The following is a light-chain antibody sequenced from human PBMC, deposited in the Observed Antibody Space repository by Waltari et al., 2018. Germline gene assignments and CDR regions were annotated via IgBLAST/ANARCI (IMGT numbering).Light chain of an antibody. CDR1: QSVSTH. J-gene: IGKJ1*01. CDR2: SAS. V-gene: IGKV1-39*01. CDR3: QETYTPPWT. Sequence: DIQMTQSPLSLSASVGDRVTVPCRASQSVSTHLNWYQHKPGKAPELLVYSASLLETGVPSRFSAGGSGTDFNFTITAVQPEDFATYYCQETYTPPWTFGPGTRLEIK.